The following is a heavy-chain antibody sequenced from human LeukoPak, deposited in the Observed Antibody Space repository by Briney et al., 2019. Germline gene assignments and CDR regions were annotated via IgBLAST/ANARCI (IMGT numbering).Heavy chain of an antibody. D-gene: IGHD1-26*01. CDR2: VFASGIT. J-gene: IGHJ3*02. Sequence: SETLSLTCTVSGGSFSIYYWSWIRQSPGKGLEWIGYVFASGITNYNPSLKNRVTISLDTSKSQFSLKLSAVTAADTAVYFCARVPRRSTDVQIDAFDIWSQGTMVIVSS. CDR3: ARVPRRSTDVQIDAFDI. V-gene: IGHV4-59*01. CDR1: GGSFSIYY.